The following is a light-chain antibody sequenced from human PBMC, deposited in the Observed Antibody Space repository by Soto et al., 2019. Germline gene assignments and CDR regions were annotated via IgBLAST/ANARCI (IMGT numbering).Light chain of an antibody. CDR2: GAS. V-gene: IGKV3D-15*01. CDR1: QSVSSN. J-gene: IGKJ5*01. Sequence: EIGLTQSPGTRAVSAGERATRSCRASQSVSSNLAWHQQRPGQAPRLLIYGASTRATGVPARFSGGGSGKDFTLTISSLQPEDFATYYCQQANSFPRTFGQGTRLEIK. CDR3: QQANSFPRT.